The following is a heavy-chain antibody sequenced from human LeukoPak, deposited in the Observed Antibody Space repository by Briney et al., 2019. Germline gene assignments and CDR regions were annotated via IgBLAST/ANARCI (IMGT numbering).Heavy chain of an antibody. J-gene: IGHJ3*02. D-gene: IGHD1-7*01. CDR2: IYHSGST. V-gene: IGHV4-30-2*01. Sequence: TLSLTCTVSGGSISSGGYYWSWIRQPPGKGLEWIGYIYHSGSTYYNPSLKSRVTISVDRSKNQFSLKLSSVTAADTAVYYCARDPTSLTGTTGAFDIWGQGTMVTVSS. CDR3: ARDPTSLTGTTGAFDI. CDR1: GGSISSGGYY.